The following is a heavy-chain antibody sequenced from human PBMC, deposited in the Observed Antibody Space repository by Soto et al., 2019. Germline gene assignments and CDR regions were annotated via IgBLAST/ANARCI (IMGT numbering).Heavy chain of an antibody. CDR3: ARDINPTYVWGSYRTPSAFDY. Sequence: ASVKVSCKASGYTFTSYYMHWVRQAPGQGLEWMGIINPSGGSTSYAQKFQGRVTMTRDTSTSTVYMELSSLRSEDTAVYYCARDINPTYVWGSYRTPSAFDYWGQGTLVTVSS. V-gene: IGHV1-46*01. CDR2: INPSGGST. D-gene: IGHD3-16*02. CDR1: GYTFTSYY. J-gene: IGHJ4*02.